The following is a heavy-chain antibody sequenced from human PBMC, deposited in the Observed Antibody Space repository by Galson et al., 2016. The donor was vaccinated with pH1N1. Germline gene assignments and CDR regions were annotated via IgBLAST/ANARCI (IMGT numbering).Heavy chain of an antibody. CDR1: GFSLSTSGMC. D-gene: IGHD4-17*01. Sequence: PALVKPTQTLTLTCTFSGFSLSTSGMCVSWIRQPPGKALEWLALIDWDDDKYYSTSLKTRLTISKDTSKNQVVPTMTNMDPVDTATYYCARMRYGDYSDWFDPWGQGTLVTVSS. J-gene: IGHJ5*02. V-gene: IGHV2-70*01. CDR3: ARMRYGDYSDWFDP. CDR2: IDWDDDK.